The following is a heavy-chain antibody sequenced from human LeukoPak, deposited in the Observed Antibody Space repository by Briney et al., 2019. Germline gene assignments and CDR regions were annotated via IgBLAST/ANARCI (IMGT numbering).Heavy chain of an antibody. J-gene: IGHJ3*02. V-gene: IGHV3-74*01. D-gene: IGHD3-22*01. CDR1: GFTFNTYW. Sequence: PGGSLRLSCVASGFTFNTYWMHGVRRPPGKGLVWVSRIKSDGGSTSYADSVKGRFTISRDNAKNTLYMQMNSLRAEDTAMYYCAKTYYYDSSGYYYENAFDIWGLGTMVTVSS. CDR3: AKTYYYDSSGYYYENAFDI. CDR2: IKSDGGST.